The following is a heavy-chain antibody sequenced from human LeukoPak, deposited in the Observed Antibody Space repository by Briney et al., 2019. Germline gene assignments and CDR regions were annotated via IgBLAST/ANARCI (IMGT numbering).Heavy chain of an antibody. CDR1: GFTFSSYW. CDR2: INSDGSST. Sequence: PGGSLRLSCAASGFTFSSYWMHWVRQAPGKGLVWVSRINSDGSSTSYADSVKGRFTISRNNAKNTLYLQMNSLRAEDTAVYYCARDRHYGDYDAWGQGTLVTVSS. CDR3: ARDRHYGDYDA. V-gene: IGHV3-74*01. J-gene: IGHJ5*02. D-gene: IGHD4-17*01.